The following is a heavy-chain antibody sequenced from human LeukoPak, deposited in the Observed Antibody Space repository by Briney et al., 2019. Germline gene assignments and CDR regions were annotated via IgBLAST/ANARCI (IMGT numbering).Heavy chain of an antibody. Sequence: PGGSLRLSCAASGFTFSNAWMSWVRQAPGKGLEWVANIKPDGSEKYYVNSVRGRFTISRDNSKNTLYLQMNSLRAEDTAVYYCAKEGRDVKNARYGMDVWGQGTTVTVSS. CDR2: IKPDGSEK. D-gene: IGHD5-24*01. CDR1: GFTFSNAW. CDR3: AKEGRDVKNARYGMDV. J-gene: IGHJ6*02. V-gene: IGHV3-7*03.